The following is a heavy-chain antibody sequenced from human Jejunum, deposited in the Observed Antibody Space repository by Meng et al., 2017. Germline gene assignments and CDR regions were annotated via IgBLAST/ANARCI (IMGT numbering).Heavy chain of an antibody. J-gene: IGHJ4*02. Sequence: QVQLVQSGSELKNPGASATVPCKASGYSFMTYALNWVRQGPGQGLEWMGWINTYSGSPTYAQGLTGRFVFSLDTSVSTAYLQINNLQSDDTAVYYCARRSLGEMSGDPDYWGQGTLVTVSS. CDR3: ARRSLGEMSGDPDY. V-gene: IGHV7-4-1*02. D-gene: IGHD3-16*01. CDR1: GYSFMTYA. CDR2: INTYSGSP.